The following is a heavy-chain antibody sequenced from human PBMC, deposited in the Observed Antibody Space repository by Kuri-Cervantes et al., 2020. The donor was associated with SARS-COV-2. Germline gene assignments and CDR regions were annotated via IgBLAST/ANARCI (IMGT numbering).Heavy chain of an antibody. CDR2: IYYSGST. D-gene: IGHD6-13*01. J-gene: IGHJ4*02. CDR3: ARAMGGSWSQMPHFDT. Sequence: SETLSPNCTVPGGSISSYYWSWIRQPPGKGLEWIGYIYYSGSTNYNPSLRSRVTMSADTSRNQLSLKVNSVTAADTAVYYCARAMGGSWSQMPHFDTWGQGTLVTVSS. CDR1: GGSISSYY. V-gene: IGHV4-59*12.